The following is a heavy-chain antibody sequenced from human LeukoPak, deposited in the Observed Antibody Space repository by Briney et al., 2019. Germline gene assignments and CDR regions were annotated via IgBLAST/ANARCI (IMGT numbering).Heavy chain of an antibody. D-gene: IGHD3-3*01. CDR2: ISSSSSYI. Sequence: PGGSQRLSCAASGFTFSSYSLNWVRQAPGKGLEWVSSISSSSSYIYYADSVKGRFTISRDNAKNSLSLQMNSLRAEDTAVYYRARGGEVITIFDYWGQGTLVTVSS. V-gene: IGHV3-21*01. CDR3: ARGGEVITIFDY. CDR1: GFTFSSYS. J-gene: IGHJ4*02.